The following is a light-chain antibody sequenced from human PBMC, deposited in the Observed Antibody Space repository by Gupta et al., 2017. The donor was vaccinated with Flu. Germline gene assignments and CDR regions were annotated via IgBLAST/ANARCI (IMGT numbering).Light chain of an antibody. CDR3: TSYTGSSSLLYV. CDR2: EVD. V-gene: IGLV2-14*01. J-gene: IGLJ1*01. Sequence: QSALTQPASVSGSPGQSITISCTGNSSDVGAYNYVSWYQQHPGKAPKLMIYEVDNRPSGVSNRFSGSKSGNTASLTISGLQAEDEADYYCTSYTGSSSLLYVFGPGTKVTVL. CDR1: SSDVGAYNY.